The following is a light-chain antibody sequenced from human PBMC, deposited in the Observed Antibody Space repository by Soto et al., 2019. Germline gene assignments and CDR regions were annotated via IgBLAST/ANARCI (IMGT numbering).Light chain of an antibody. J-gene: IGKJ1*01. CDR3: QQYNNWPVT. V-gene: IGKV3-15*01. Sequence: EIVMTQSPVTLSVSPGEGATLSCRASQSVSINLAWFQQKPGQAPRLLIYGASTRATGIPARFSGSGSGTEFTLTISSLQSEDFAVDCCQQYNNWPVTFGQGAKVDIK. CDR1: QSVSIN. CDR2: GAS.